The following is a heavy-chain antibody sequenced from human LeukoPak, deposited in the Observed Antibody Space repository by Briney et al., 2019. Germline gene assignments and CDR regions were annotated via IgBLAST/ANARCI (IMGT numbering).Heavy chain of an antibody. J-gene: IGHJ4*02. CDR2: IYDSGST. V-gene: IGHV4-59*08. CDR1: GGSVGGYY. CDR3: ARRNPNSGWYCDDY. D-gene: IGHD6-19*01. Sequence: SETLSLTCTVSGGSVGGYYWSWIRQPPGKGLEWIGYIYDSGSTKYNPSLTSRVTISVDTSKNQFSLQLTSVTAADTAMYYCARRNPNSGWYCDDYWGQGTLVTVSS.